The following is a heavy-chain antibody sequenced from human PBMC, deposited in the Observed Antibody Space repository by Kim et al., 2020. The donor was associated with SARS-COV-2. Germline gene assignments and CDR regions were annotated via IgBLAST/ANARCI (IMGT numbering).Heavy chain of an antibody. D-gene: IGHD2-21*01. J-gene: IGHJ4*02. CDR1: GDSVSTSSGA. CDR3: TRDQGPTDSYSFDS. Sequence: SQTLSLTCAISGDSVSTSSGAWSWIRQSPSRGLEWLGRTFYRESEWRREYALSVKSRITINADTSKNQFSLQLNSATPEDTAVYYCTRDQGPTDSYSFDSWGQGSLVTVSS. V-gene: IGHV6-1*01. CDR2: TFYRESEWRR.